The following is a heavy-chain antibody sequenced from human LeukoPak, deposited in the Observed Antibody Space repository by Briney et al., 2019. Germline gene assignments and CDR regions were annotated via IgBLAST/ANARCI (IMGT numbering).Heavy chain of an antibody. D-gene: IGHD6-13*01. CDR3: AREVYSSSRPADAFDI. CDR1: GFTFSTYW. Sequence: PGGSLRLSCLGSGFTFSTYWMSWVRQAPGKGLEWVANIVQDGSEKNYVDSVKGRFTISRDNARNSLYLQMNSLGAEDTAVYYCAREVYSSSRPADAFDIWGQGTVVTVSS. J-gene: IGHJ3*02. CDR2: IVQDGSEK. V-gene: IGHV3-7*01.